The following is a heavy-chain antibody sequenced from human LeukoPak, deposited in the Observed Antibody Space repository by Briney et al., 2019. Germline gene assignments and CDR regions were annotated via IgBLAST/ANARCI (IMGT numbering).Heavy chain of an antibody. V-gene: IGHV3-21*01. Sequence: GGSLRLSCAASGFTFSSYSMNRVRQAPGKGLEWVSSISSSRSYIYYADSVKGRFTISRDNAKNSLYLQMNSLRAEDTAVYYCARGGSYYYGSGSSFDYWGQGTLVTVSS. CDR2: ISSSRSYI. J-gene: IGHJ4*02. D-gene: IGHD3-10*01. CDR3: ARGGSYYYGSGSSFDY. CDR1: GFTFSSYS.